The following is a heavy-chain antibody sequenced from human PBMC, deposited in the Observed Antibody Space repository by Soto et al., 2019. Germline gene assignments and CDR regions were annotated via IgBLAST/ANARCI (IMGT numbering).Heavy chain of an antibody. D-gene: IGHD5-18*01. Sequence: GSLRLSCAASGFTFSSYSMNWVRQAPGKGLEWVSYISSSSSTIYYADSVKGRFTISRDNAKNSLYLQMNSLRDEDTAVYYCARSVDTVKPTHFDYWGQGTLVTVSS. J-gene: IGHJ4*02. CDR1: GFTFSSYS. V-gene: IGHV3-48*02. CDR2: ISSSSSTI. CDR3: ARSVDTVKPTHFDY.